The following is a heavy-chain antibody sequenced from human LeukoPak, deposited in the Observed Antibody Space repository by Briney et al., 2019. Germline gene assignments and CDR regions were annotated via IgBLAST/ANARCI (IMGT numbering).Heavy chain of an antibody. V-gene: IGHV3-23*01. CDR3: AKRYYYDSSGYHGYYFDY. CDR2: IIGSGSGT. Sequence: AGGSLSLSCAPSGLTFSSYATRWVRQAPGKGREWVSAIIGSGSGTYDADLVKGRFTMSRHNSKNTLYLEMTSLRADDTAVYYCAKRYYYDSSGYHGYYFDYWGQGALVTVSS. J-gene: IGHJ4*02. CDR1: GLTFSSYA. D-gene: IGHD3-22*01.